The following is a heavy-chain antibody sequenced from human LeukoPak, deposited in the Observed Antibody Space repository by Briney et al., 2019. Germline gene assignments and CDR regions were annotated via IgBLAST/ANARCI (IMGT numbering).Heavy chain of an antibody. Sequence: GGSLRLSCAASGFTFNYAWMNWVRQAPGKGLEWVSAISGSGGSTYYADSVKGRFTLPRDNSKNTLYLQMNSLRAEETAVYYCAKGGDIVVVPAAPRSWFDPWGQGTLVTVSS. V-gene: IGHV3-23*01. CDR3: AKGGDIVVVPAAPRSWFDP. D-gene: IGHD2-2*01. CDR1: GFTFNYAW. J-gene: IGHJ5*02. CDR2: ISGSGGST.